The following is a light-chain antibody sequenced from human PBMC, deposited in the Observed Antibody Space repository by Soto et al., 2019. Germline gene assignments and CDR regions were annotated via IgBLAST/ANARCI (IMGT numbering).Light chain of an antibody. CDR3: QQYRTLTLT. Sequence: EIVLTQSPGTLSWSPGERATLSCRASQTITTLAWYQRKPGQAPRLLIYRVSSRATGVPDRFTGSGSGTDYTLTISRLEPEDFAVYYCQQYRTLTLTLGGVTNVDIX. CDR2: RVS. J-gene: IGKJ4*01. V-gene: IGKV3-20*01. CDR1: QTITT.